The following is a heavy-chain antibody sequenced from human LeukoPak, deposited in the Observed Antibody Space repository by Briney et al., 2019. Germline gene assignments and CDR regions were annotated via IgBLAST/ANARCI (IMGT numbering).Heavy chain of an antibody. CDR1: GGSISSGGYY. CDR3: ARDYYDSSGYSTGGFDI. Sequence: SQTLSLTCTVSGGSISSGGYYWSWIRQHPGKGLEWIGYIYYSGSANYNPSLKSRVTISLETSKNQFSLRLSSVTAADTAVYYCARDYYDSSGYSTGGFDIWGQGTMVTVSS. V-gene: IGHV4-31*03. CDR2: IYYSGSA. J-gene: IGHJ3*02. D-gene: IGHD3-22*01.